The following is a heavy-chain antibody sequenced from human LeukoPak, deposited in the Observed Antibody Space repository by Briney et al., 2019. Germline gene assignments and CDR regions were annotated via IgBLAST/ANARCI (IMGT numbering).Heavy chain of an antibody. Sequence: GXXLRLSCAASGFTVSSNYMSWVRQAPGKGLEWVSVIYRGGSTYYSDYVKGGFTISRDNSKNTLYLQMNSLRAEDTAVYYCARTGRSPQNAFDIWGQGTMVTVSS. CDR3: ARTGRSPQNAFDI. CDR1: GFTVSSNY. V-gene: IGHV3-66*02. J-gene: IGHJ3*02. CDR2: IYRGGST. D-gene: IGHD1-1*01.